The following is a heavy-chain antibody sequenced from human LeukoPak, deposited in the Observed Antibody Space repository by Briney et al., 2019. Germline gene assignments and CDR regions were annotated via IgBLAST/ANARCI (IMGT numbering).Heavy chain of an antibody. CDR1: GFTFSSYS. J-gene: IGHJ6*03. Sequence: TGGSLRLSCAASGFTFSSYSMNWVRQAPGRGLEWVSSISSSSSYIYYADSVKGRFTISRDNAKNSLYLQMNSLRAEDTAVYYCARDPGYCSGGSCQYYYYYYMDVWGKGTTVTVSS. CDR2: ISSSSSYI. V-gene: IGHV3-21*01. CDR3: ARDPGYCSGGSCQYYYYYYMDV. D-gene: IGHD2-15*01.